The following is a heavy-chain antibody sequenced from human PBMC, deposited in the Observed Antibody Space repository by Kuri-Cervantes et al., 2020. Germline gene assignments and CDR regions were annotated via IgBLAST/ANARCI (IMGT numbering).Heavy chain of an antibody. CDR2: IIPIFGTA. D-gene: IGHD3-10*01. CDR3: ARGYYGSGSYYNPLYYYYGMDV. Sequence: SVKVSCKASGGTFSSYAISWVRQAPGQGLEWMGGIIPIFGTANYAQKFQGRVTITADESTSTAYMELSSLRSEDTAVYYCARGYYGSGSYYNPLYYYYGMDVWGQGTTVTVSS. J-gene: IGHJ6*02. CDR1: GGTFSSYA. V-gene: IGHV1-69*13.